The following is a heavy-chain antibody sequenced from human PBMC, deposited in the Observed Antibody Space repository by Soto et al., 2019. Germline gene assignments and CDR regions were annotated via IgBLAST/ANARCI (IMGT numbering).Heavy chain of an antibody. V-gene: IGHV3-23*01. CDR3: AKIGYCSGGSCYSFDMWPSFDY. Sequence: GGSLRLSCAASGFTFRSYAMSWVRQAPGKGLEWVSAISGSGGSTYYADSVKGRFTISRDNSKNTLYLQMNSLRAEDTAVYYCAKIGYCSGGSCYSFDMWPSFDYWGQGTLVTVSS. CDR2: ISGSGGST. J-gene: IGHJ4*02. D-gene: IGHD2-15*01. CDR1: GFTFRSYA.